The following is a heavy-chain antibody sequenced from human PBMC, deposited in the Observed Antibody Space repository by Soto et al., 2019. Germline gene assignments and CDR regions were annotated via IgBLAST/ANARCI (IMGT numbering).Heavy chain of an antibody. CDR3: ARADHYGDSRFDY. Sequence: EPLSLTCAVSGYSISSGYYWGWIRQPPGKGLEWIGSIYHSGSTYYNPSLKSRVTISVDTSKNQFSLKLSSVTAADTAVYYCARADHYGDSRFDYWGQGTLVTVSS. CDR1: GYSISSGYY. CDR2: IYHSGST. D-gene: IGHD4-17*01. J-gene: IGHJ4*02. V-gene: IGHV4-38-2*01.